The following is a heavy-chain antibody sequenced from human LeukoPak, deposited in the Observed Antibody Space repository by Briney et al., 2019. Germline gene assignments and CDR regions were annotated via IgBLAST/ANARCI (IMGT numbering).Heavy chain of an antibody. CDR3: ARKRDDGDYHIDY. J-gene: IGHJ4*02. Sequence: PSQTLSLTCTVSGGSISSADYYWSWFRQSPGKGLEWIGYICCNGITYYNPSLKSRVIISIYTSENQFSLKLTSVTAADTAVYFCARKRDDGDYHIDYWGQGTLVTVSS. V-gene: IGHV4-31*03. CDR1: GGSISSADYY. D-gene: IGHD4-17*01. CDR2: ICCNGIT.